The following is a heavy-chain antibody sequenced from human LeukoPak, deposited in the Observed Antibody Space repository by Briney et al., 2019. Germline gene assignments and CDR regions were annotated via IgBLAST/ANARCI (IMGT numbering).Heavy chain of an antibody. J-gene: IGHJ5*02. CDR1: GASLGDYY. D-gene: IGHD3-16*01. Sequence: PSETLSLTCAVSGASLGDYYWSWIRQPAGKGLEWLGRMSTSGSTYYNPSVRSRVTLSVDTSNYQFSLTLTSVTAADTAVYYCAREGGVRGLPDHWGQGTLVTVSS. CDR2: MSTSGST. CDR3: AREGGVRGLPDH. V-gene: IGHV4-4*07.